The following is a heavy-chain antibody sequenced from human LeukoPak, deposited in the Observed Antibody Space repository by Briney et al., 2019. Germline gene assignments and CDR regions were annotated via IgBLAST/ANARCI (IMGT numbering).Heavy chain of an antibody. CDR2: IYYSGST. Sequence: KPSETLSLTCTVSGGSISSGGYYWSWIRQHPGKGLEWIGYIYYSGSTYYNPSLKSRVTISVDTSKNQFSLKLSSVTAADTAVYYCAKYLTGDKDAFDIWGQGTMVTVSS. V-gene: IGHV4-31*03. CDR1: GGSISSGGYY. CDR3: AKYLTGDKDAFDI. J-gene: IGHJ3*02. D-gene: IGHD1-14*01.